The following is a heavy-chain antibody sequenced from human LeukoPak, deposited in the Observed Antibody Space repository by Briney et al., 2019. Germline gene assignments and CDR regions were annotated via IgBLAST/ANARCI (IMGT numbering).Heavy chain of an antibody. CDR1: GGSFSGYY. J-gene: IGHJ4*02. CDR2: INHSGST. D-gene: IGHD1-1*01. CDR3: ARNEEY. V-gene: IGHV4-34*01. Sequence: SETLSLTCAVYGGSFSGYYWSWIRQPLGKGLEWIGEINHSGSTNYNPSLKSRVTISVDTSKNQFSLKLSSVTAADTAVYYCARNEEYWGQGTLVTVSS.